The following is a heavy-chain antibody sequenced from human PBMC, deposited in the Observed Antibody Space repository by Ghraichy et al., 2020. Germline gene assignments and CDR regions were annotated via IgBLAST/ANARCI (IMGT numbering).Heavy chain of an antibody. J-gene: IGHJ3*02. CDR3: AKRGDTAMVRGDAFDI. CDR2: ISGSGGST. D-gene: IGHD5-18*01. V-gene: IGHV3-23*01. Sequence: GESLNISCAASGFTFSSYAMSWVRQAPGKGLEWVSAISGSGGSTYYADSVKGRFTISRDNSKNTLYLQMNSLRAEDTAVYYCAKRGDTAMVRGDAFDIWGQGTMVTVSS. CDR1: GFTFSSYA.